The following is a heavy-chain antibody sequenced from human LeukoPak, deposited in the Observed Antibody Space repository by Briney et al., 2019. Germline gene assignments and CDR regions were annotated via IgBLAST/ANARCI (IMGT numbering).Heavy chain of an antibody. D-gene: IGHD2-2*02. CDR1: GGSISSYY. J-gene: IGHJ5*02. V-gene: IGHV4-4*07. CDR2: IYTSGST. CDR3: ARDHGEGYCSSTSCYTMGENWFDP. Sequence: SETLSLTCTVSGGSISSYYWSWIRKPAGKGLEWIGRIYTSGSTTYNPSLKSRVTMSVDTSKNQFSLKLSSVTAADTAVYYCARDHGEGYCSSTSCYTMGENWFDPWGQGTLVTVSS.